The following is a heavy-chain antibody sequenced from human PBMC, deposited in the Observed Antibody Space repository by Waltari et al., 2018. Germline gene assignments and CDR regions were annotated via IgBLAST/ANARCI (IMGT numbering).Heavy chain of an antibody. J-gene: IGHJ4*02. D-gene: IGHD1-26*01. CDR2: VDPEDGET. CDR1: GYTFTAYY. CDR3: ATVGIRVGATGGAY. Sequence: EVQLVQSGAEVKKPGATVKISCKASGYTFTAYYMHWVQQAPGKGLEWMGRVDPEDGETIYAEKFQGRVTITADTSTDTAYMELSSLRSEDTAVYYCATVGIRVGATGGAYWGQGTLVTVSS. V-gene: IGHV1-69-2*01.